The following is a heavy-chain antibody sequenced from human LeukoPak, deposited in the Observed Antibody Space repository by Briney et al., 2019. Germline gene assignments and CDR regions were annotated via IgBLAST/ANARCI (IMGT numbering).Heavy chain of an antibody. Sequence: PSETLSLTCTVSGGSISSSSYYWGWIRQPPGKGLEWIGSIYYSGSTYYNPSLKSRVTISVDTSKNQFSLKLSSVTAADTAVYYCASLGYLITNQYFQHWGQGTLVTVSS. CDR2: IYYSGST. D-gene: IGHD3-22*01. CDR3: ASLGYLITNQYFQH. J-gene: IGHJ1*01. V-gene: IGHV4-39*01. CDR1: GGSISSSSYY.